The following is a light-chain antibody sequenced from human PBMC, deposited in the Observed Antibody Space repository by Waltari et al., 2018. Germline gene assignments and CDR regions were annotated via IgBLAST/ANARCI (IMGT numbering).Light chain of an antibody. CDR2: KAS. V-gene: IGKV1-5*03. CDR1: QSLSGW. J-gene: IGKJ1*01. CDR3: QQYDDDSVT. Sequence: DVQLTQSPSTLSASVGDRVTITCRASQSLSGWVAWYQQKPGKVPKLLIYKASSLESGVPSRFSGRASGTEFTLTISSLQPDDFATYYCQQYDDDSVTFGLGTTVETK.